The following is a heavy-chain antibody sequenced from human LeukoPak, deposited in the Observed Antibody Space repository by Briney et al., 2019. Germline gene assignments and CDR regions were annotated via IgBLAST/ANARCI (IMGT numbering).Heavy chain of an antibody. D-gene: IGHD2-2*01. CDR1: GGSISSYY. V-gene: IGHV4-59*01. Sequence: SETLSLTCTVSGGSISSYYWSWIRQPPGKGLEWIGYIYYSGSTNYNPSLKSRVTISVDTSKNQFSLKLSSVTAADTAVYYCARADCSSTSCPFDPWDQGTLVTVSS. CDR2: IYYSGST. J-gene: IGHJ5*02. CDR3: ARADCSSTSCPFDP.